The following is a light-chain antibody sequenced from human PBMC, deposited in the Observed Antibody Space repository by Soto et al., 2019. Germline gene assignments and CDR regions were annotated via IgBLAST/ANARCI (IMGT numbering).Light chain of an antibody. CDR3: TSYAGSLYV. J-gene: IGLJ1*01. CDR2: EVS. Sequence: QSVLTQPPSASGSPGQSVTISCTGTSSDVGDYNYVSWYRQHPGKAPKLMIYEVSKRPSGVPDRFSGSKSGNTASLTVSGLQAEDGADYYCTSYAGSLYVFGTGTKVTVL. V-gene: IGLV2-8*01. CDR1: SSDVGDYNY.